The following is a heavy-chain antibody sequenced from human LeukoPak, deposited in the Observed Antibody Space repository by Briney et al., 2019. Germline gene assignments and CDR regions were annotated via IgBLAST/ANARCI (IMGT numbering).Heavy chain of an antibody. J-gene: IGHJ4*02. D-gene: IGHD4-17*01. CDR1: GGSISSYY. Sequence: PSETLSLTCTVSGGSISSYYWSWIRQPPGKGLEWIGYIYYSGSTNYNPSLKSRATISVDTSKNQFSLKLSSVTAADTAVYYCARGTTVTRDFDYWGQGTLVTVSS. CDR2: IYYSGST. V-gene: IGHV4-59*01. CDR3: ARGTTVTRDFDY.